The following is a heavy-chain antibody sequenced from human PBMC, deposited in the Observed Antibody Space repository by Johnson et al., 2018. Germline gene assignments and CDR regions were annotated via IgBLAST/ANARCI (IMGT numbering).Heavy chain of an antibody. D-gene: IGHD3-22*01. CDR2: IIPILGIA. J-gene: IGHJ3*02. V-gene: IGHV1-69*09. Sequence: QVQLVESGAEVKKPGSSVKVSCKASGGTFSSYTISWVRQAPGQGLEWMGRIIPILGIANYAQKFQGRVTITADKSTSTAYMELSSLRSGDTAVYYCASWYYYDMSGYIGFAFDIWGQGTMVTVSS. CDR1: GGTFSSYT. CDR3: ASWYYYDMSGYIGFAFDI.